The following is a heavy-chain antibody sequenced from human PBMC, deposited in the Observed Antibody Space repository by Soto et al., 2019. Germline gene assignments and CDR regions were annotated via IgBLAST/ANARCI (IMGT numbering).Heavy chain of an antibody. J-gene: IGHJ6*02. CDR3: AVGGNYLSMDV. D-gene: IGHD4-4*01. CDR1: GYTFTSYY. V-gene: IGHV1-46*01. Sequence: ASVKVSCKASGYTFTSYYMHWVRLAPGQGLEWXGIXNPXGXXXSXXXKFQGRVIMTRDTSTSTVFMDMSSLRSEDTAVYYCAVGGNYLSMDVWGQGTTVTVSS. CDR2: XNPXGXXX.